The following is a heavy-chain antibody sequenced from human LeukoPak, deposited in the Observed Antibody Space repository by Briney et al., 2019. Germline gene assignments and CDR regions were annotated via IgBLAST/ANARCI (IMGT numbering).Heavy chain of an antibody. CDR2: LSFDGSVE. D-gene: IGHD3-16*01. CDR3: AKDLGLGVVAGGPGAIDH. Sequence: GGSLTLSCAASGFIFSNYAMHWVRQAPGQGLERVATLSFDGSVEYYADSVKGRCTISRDNSKDTLSLQMNTLRIDNTALYYCAKDLGLGVVAGGPGAIDHWGQGTLVTVSS. V-gene: IGHV3-30*18. CDR1: GFIFSNYA. J-gene: IGHJ4*02.